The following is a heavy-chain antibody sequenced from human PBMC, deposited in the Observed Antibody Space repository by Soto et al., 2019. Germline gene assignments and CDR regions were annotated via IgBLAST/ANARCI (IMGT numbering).Heavy chain of an antibody. V-gene: IGHV3-33*08. Sequence: QVQLVESGGGVVQPGGSLRLSCAASASIFKGHGMHWVRQAPGKGLEWVAIIRYDGSDEHYGDSVEGRFTISRDNSKNMLYLQMNSLRAEDTAVYYCARYGVGATTFFGFLDYWGQGTLVTVSS. CDR3: ARYGVGATTFFGFLDY. D-gene: IGHD1-26*01. J-gene: IGHJ4*02. CDR1: ASIFKGHG. CDR2: IRYDGSDE.